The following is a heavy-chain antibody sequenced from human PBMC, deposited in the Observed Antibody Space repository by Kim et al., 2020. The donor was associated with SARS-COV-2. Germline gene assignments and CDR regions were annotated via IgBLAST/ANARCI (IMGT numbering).Heavy chain of an antibody. CDR3: AREGIGGSYYGDYYYYGMDV. J-gene: IGHJ6*02. CDR2: ISYGGSNK. D-gene: IGHD1-26*01. CDR1: GFTFSSYA. V-gene: IGHV3-30*04. Sequence: GGSLRLSCAASGFTFSSYAMHWVRQAPGKGLEWVAVISYGGSNKYYADSVKGRFTISRDNSKNTLYLQMNSLRAEDTAVYYCAREGIGGSYYGDYYYYGMDVWGQGTTVTVSS.